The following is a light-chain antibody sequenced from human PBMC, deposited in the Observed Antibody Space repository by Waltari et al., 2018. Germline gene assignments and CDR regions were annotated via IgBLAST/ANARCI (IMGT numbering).Light chain of an antibody. J-gene: IGLJ1*01. V-gene: IGLV2-11*01. CDR1: SNVVGGYTF. CDR3: CSYAGSDTFV. Sequence: QSALTQPRSVSGSPGQPVTIPCTGTSNVVGGYTFLSWYQQHPGKAPKLMIYDVNKRPSGVPDRFSGSKSGNTASLTISGLQAEDEADYYCCSYAGSDTFVFGTGTKVTVL. CDR2: DVN.